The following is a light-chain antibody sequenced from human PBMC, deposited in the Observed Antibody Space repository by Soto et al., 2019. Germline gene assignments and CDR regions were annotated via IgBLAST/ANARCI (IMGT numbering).Light chain of an antibody. CDR3: AAWDDSMSVYV. Sequence: QSVLTQPPSASGTPGQRVTISCSGSSCNIGSNYVYWYQQHPGTAPKLLIYSNNKRPSGVPNRFSGSKSGNSASLAISGLQSEDEADYYCAAWDDSMSVYVFGTGTKLTVL. CDR2: SNN. J-gene: IGLJ1*01. V-gene: IGLV1-47*02. CDR1: SCNIGSNY.